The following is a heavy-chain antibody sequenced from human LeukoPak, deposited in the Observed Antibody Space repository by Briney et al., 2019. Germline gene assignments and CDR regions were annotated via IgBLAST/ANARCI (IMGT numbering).Heavy chain of an antibody. D-gene: IGHD6-13*01. V-gene: IGHV3-30-3*01. J-gene: IGHJ4*02. CDR1: GFTFSSYA. CDR3: ARDFKNPAAAGTVGY. Sequence: PGGPLRLSCAASGFTFSSYAMHWVRQAPGKGLEWVAVISYDGSNKYYADSVKGRFTISRDNSKNTLYLQMNSLRAEDTAVYYCARDFKNPAAAGTVGYWGQGTLVTVSS. CDR2: ISYDGSNK.